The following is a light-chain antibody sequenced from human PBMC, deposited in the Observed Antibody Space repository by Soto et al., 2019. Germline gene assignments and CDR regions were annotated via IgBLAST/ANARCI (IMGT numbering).Light chain of an antibody. CDR2: DAS. CDR1: QDINIY. V-gene: IGKV1-33*01. J-gene: IGKJ4*01. Sequence: DIEMTQSPSSLSASVGDRVTITCQASQDINIYLHWYQQKPGKAPKLLIYDASVLETGVPPRFSGSGSGTHFTFTISSLQPEDIATYYCQQSDDLPTFGGGTKVEIK. CDR3: QQSDDLPT.